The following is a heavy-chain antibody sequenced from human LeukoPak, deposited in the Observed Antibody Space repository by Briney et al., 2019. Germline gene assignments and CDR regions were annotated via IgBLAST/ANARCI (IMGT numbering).Heavy chain of an antibody. Sequence: SETLSLTCAVYGGSFSGYYWSWIRQPPGQGLEWIGEINHSGSTNYNPSLKSRVTISVDTSKNQFSLKLSSVTAADTAVDYCARGRGQGLARRWFDPWGQGTLVTVSS. D-gene: IGHD6-19*01. V-gene: IGHV4-34*01. J-gene: IGHJ5*02. CDR1: GGSFSGYY. CDR3: ARGRGQGLARRWFDP. CDR2: INHSGST.